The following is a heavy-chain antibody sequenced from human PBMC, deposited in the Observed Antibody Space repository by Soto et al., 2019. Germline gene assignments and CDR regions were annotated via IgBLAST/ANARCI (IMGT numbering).Heavy chain of an antibody. CDR3: TSSWLRYMDV. Sequence: EVQLVESGGGLVQPGGSLKLSCAASGFTFSGSAMHWVRQASGKGLEWVGRIRSKANSYATVYAAPVKGRFTISRDDSKNTAHLQLNRLKTEDSAVYYCTSSWLRYMDVWGKGTTVTVSS. CDR1: GFTFSGSA. V-gene: IGHV3-73*01. CDR2: IRSKANSYAT. D-gene: IGHD5-18*01. J-gene: IGHJ6*04.